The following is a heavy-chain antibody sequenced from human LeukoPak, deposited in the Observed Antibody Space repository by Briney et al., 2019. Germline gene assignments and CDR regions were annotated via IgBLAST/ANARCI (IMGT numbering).Heavy chain of an antibody. CDR3: AREFNNSGSGFDP. CDR1: GYTFTSYD. D-gene: IGHD1-1*01. CDR2: MNPNSGNT. J-gene: IGHJ5*02. V-gene: IGHV1-8*01. Sequence: ASVKVSCKASGYTFTSYDINWVRQATGQGLEWMGWMNPNSGNTGYAQKFQGRVTMTRNTSISTAYMELSSLISEDTATYYCAREFNNSGSGFDPWGQGTLVTVSS.